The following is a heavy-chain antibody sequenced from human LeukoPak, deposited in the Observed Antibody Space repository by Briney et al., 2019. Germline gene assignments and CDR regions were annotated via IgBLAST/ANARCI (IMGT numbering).Heavy chain of an antibody. V-gene: IGHV4-34*09. Sequence: SETLSLTCAVYGGSFSGYYWSGIRQPPGKGLEWIGEINHSGSTNYNPSLKSRVTISVDTSKNQFSLKLSSVTAADTAVYYCARGWTTVDYWGQGTLVTVSS. CDR1: GGSFSGYY. CDR2: INHSGST. D-gene: IGHD4-17*01. J-gene: IGHJ4*02. CDR3: ARGWTTVDY.